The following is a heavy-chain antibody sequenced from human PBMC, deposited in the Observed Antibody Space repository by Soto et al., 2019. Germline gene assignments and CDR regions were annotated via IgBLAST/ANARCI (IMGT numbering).Heavy chain of an antibody. V-gene: IGHV5-51*01. CDR3: ARTAATGKYYYGVDV. D-gene: IGHD6-13*01. Sequence: GESLKISCKGSGYNFPDYWIAWVRQMPGKGLEWMGIIYPGDSETRYSPSFQGQVTISADKSISTAYLQWSSLKASDTAMYYCARTAATGKYYYGVDVWGQGTTVTV. CDR2: IYPGDSET. CDR1: GYNFPDYW. J-gene: IGHJ6*02.